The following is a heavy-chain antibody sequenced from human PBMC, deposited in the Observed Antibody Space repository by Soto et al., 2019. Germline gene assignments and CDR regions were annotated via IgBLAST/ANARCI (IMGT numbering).Heavy chain of an antibody. CDR2: IYYSGST. CDR3: ARDNTVTNGMDV. J-gene: IGHJ6*02. CDR1: GGSISSYY. D-gene: IGHD4-17*01. Sequence: PSETLSLTCTVSGGSISSYYWSWIRQPPGKGLEWIGYIYYSGSTNYNPSLKSRVTISVDTSKNQFSLKLSSVTAADTAVYYCARDNTVTNGMDVWGQGTTVTVSS. V-gene: IGHV4-59*01.